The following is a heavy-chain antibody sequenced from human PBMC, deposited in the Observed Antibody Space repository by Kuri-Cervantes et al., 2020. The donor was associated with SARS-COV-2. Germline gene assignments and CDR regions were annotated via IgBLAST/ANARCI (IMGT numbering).Heavy chain of an antibody. Sequence: ASVKVSCKAPGYTFTSYYMHWVRQAPGQGLEWMGIINPSGGSTSYAQKFQGRVTMTRDTSTSTVYMELSSLRSEDTAVYYCARGPSNIVVVPAAIPENYYYYYMDVWGKGTTVTVSS. CDR1: GYTFTSYY. D-gene: IGHD2-2*02. J-gene: IGHJ6*03. V-gene: IGHV1-46*01. CDR3: ARGPSNIVVVPAAIPENYYYYYMDV. CDR2: INPSGGST.